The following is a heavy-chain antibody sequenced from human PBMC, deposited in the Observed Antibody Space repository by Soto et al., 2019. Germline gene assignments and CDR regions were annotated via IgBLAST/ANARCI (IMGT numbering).Heavy chain of an antibody. J-gene: IGHJ4*02. Sequence: QVHLVQSGAEVKKPGASVKVSCKGSGYIFTTYGINWVRQAPGQGLEWMGWISAHNGNTNYAQKLQGRLTVTRDTSTSTAYMELRNLRSDDTAVYYCARGRYGDYWGQGALVTVSS. V-gene: IGHV1-18*01. CDR1: GYIFTTYG. CDR2: ISAHNGNT. CDR3: ARGRYGDY. D-gene: IGHD1-1*01.